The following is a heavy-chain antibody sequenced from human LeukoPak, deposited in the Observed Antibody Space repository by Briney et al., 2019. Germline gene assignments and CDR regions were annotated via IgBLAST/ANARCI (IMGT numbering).Heavy chain of an antibody. CDR3: ARDIGGLDGDGLDS. D-gene: IGHD4-17*01. CDR2: ISDNGNTK. J-gene: IGHJ4*02. V-gene: IGHV3-30*19. Sequence: GGSLRLSCAASGFTFTVYGIHWVRQAPGKWLEWVAAISDNGNTKYYPDSVKGRFIFSRDNSRDTLFLQMNSLRDEDTAVYYCARDIGGLDGDGLDSWGQGTLVTVSS. CDR1: GFTFTVYG.